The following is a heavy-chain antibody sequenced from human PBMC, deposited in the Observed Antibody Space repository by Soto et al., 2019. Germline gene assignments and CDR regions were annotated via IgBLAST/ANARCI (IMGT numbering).Heavy chain of an antibody. CDR2: VNPSGGHT. CDR1: GDTFTDYY. CDR3: ARGGHVVVVTAALDY. V-gene: IGHV1-46*01. D-gene: IGHD2-21*02. J-gene: IGHJ4*02. Sequence: QVQLVQSGAEVKKPGASVKVSCKASGDTFTDYYIHWVRQAPGQGLEWMGTVNPSGGHTTYAQHFLGRRAMIRDKSTSTLYMERTSLTSEDTAVYYCARGGHVVVVTAALDYWGQGTLVTVSS.